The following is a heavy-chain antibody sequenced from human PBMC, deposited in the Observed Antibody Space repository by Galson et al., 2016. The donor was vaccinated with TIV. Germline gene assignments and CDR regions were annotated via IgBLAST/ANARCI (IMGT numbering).Heavy chain of an antibody. V-gene: IGHV3-66*02. Sequence: SLRLSCAASGFNVSNNYMTWVRQAPGKGLEWVSLTYSGDQTSYADSVKGRFTISRDDSKNTLYLQMDSLTTPDTAVYYCARDRRFCGNECYLHYYYGMDVWGQGTTVTVSS. D-gene: IGHD2-21*01. J-gene: IGHJ6*02. CDR3: ARDRRFCGNECYLHYYYGMDV. CDR2: TYSGDQT. CDR1: GFNVSNNY.